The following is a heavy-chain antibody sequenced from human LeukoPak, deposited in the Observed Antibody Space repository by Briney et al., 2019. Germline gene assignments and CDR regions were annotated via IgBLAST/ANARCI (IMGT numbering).Heavy chain of an antibody. CDR1: GGSISSGDYY. V-gene: IGHV4-30-4*01. CDR2: IYYSGST. D-gene: IGHD1-14*01. J-gene: IGHJ6*02. CDR3: ARLNTGGYYYYGMDV. Sequence: TSETLSLTCTVSGGSISSGDYYWSWIRQPPGKGLEWIGYIYYSGSTYYNPSLKSRVTISVDTSKNQFSLKLNSVTAADTAVYYCARLNTGGYYYYGMDVWGQGTTVTVSS.